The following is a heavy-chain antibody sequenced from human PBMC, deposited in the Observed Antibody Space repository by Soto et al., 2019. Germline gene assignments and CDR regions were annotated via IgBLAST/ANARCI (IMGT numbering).Heavy chain of an antibody. CDR1: GFTFTSSS. D-gene: IGHD3-9*01. CDR2: VSIDGNTK. J-gene: IGHJ2*01. Sequence: QMKLVESGGGVVQPWRSLRLSCVASGFTFTSSSMHWVRQAPGKGLEWVAYVSIDGNTKYYADSVKGRFTISRDNSKNTLYLQINNLRPGDTAVYYCARDWLRRDDILTPSWNFNLWGQGTLVTAS. V-gene: IGHV3-30*01. CDR3: ARDWLRRDDILTPSWNFNL.